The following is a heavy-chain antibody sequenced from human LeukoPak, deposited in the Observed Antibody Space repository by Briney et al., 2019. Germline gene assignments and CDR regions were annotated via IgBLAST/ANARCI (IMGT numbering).Heavy chain of an antibody. Sequence: GRSLRLSSAASGFTFADYVMHWVRQAPGQGLEWVSGISWNSGSIGYADSVKGRFTISRDNAKNSLYLQMNSLRAEDMALYYCAKDISVGSSSWFDYWGQGTLVTVSS. V-gene: IGHV3-9*03. CDR2: ISWNSGSI. CDR1: GFTFADYV. D-gene: IGHD6-13*01. CDR3: AKDISVGSSSWFDY. J-gene: IGHJ4*02.